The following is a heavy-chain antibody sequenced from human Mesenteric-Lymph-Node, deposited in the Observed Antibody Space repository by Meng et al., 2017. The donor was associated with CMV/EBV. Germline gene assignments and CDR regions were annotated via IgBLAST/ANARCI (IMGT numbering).Heavy chain of an antibody. D-gene: IGHD2-8*01. V-gene: IGHV3-21*01. CDR3: ATIGYCTNGGCYHYYGMDV. CDR1: GFTFSSYS. Sequence: GESLKISCAASGFTFSSYSMNWVRQAPGKGLEWVSSISTSSSYKYYADSVKGRFTITRDNAKKSLYLQMNSLRADDTAVYYCATIGYCTNGGCYHYYGMDVWGQGTTVTVSS. CDR2: ISTSSSYK. J-gene: IGHJ6*02.